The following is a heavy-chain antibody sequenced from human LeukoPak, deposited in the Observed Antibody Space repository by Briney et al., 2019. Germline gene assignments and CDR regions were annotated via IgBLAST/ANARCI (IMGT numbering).Heavy chain of an antibody. D-gene: IGHD3-10*01. J-gene: IGHJ3*02. CDR3: ARDTHYYGSGSPAFDI. Sequence: GGSLRLSCVASGFTFSTYSMNWVRQAPGKGLEWVSYISFSTSTIYYADSVKGRFTVSRDNAKNALYLQMNSLRAEDTAMYYCARDTHYYGSGSPAFDIWGQGTMVTVSS. CDR2: ISFSTSTI. V-gene: IGHV3-48*01. CDR1: GFTFSTYS.